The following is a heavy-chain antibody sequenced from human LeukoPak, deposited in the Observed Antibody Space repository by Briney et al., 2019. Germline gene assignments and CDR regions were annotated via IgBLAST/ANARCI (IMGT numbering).Heavy chain of an antibody. CDR3: ARDRSGIRPDGAFDI. Sequence: ASVKVSCKASGYTFTSYGISWVRQAPGQGLEWMGWISAYNGNTNYAQKLQGRVTMTTDTSTSTAYMELRSLRSDDTAVYYCARDRSGIRPDGAFDIWGQGTMVTVSS. V-gene: IGHV1-18*01. CDR2: ISAYNGNT. CDR1: GYTFTSYG. J-gene: IGHJ3*02. D-gene: IGHD2-15*01.